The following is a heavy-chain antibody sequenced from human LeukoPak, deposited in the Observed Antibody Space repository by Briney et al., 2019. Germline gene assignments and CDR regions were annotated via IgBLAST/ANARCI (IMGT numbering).Heavy chain of an antibody. D-gene: IGHD4-17*01. CDR1: GFILSSYG. Sequence: GGSLRLSCAASGFILSSYGVQWVRQAPGKGLEWVAFIRLDGNNKYYADSVKGRFTLSRDNSKNTLSLQMNSPRAEDTAVYLCAKDMNDYGDYYYMDVWGKGTTVTVSS. V-gene: IGHV3-30*02. CDR2: IRLDGNNK. CDR3: AKDMNDYGDYYYMDV. J-gene: IGHJ6*03.